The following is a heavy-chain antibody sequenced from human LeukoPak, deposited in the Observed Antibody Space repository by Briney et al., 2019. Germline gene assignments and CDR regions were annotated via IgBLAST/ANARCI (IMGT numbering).Heavy chain of an antibody. CDR1: GGSISSGDYY. CDR2: IYYSGST. V-gene: IGHV4-30-4*08. Sequence: SETLSLTCTVSGGSISSGDYYWRWSRRPPGKGLEWSGYIYYSGSTYYNPSLKSRVTISVDTSKNQFSLKLSSVTAADTTVYYCARVPYSMDLVPSYYYMDVWGKGTTVTVSS. CDR3: ARVPYSMDLVPSYYYMDV. J-gene: IGHJ6*03. D-gene: IGHD4-11*01.